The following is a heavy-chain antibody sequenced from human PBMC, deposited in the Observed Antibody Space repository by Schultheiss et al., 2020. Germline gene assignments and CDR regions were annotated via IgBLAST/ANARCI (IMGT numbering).Heavy chain of an antibody. CDR1: GGSFDVYY. CDR3: AREVPARYFDL. J-gene: IGHJ2*01. V-gene: IGHV4-34*01. CDR2: INHSGST. D-gene: IGHD2-2*01. Sequence: SETLSLTCAVSGGSFDVYYWTWIRQPPGKGLEWIGEINHSGSTNYNPSLKSRVTISVDTSKNQFSLKLSSVTAADTAVYYCAREVPARYFDLWGRGTLVTVSS.